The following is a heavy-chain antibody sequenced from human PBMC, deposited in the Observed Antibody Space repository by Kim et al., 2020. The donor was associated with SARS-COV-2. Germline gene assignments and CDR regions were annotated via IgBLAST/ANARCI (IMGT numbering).Heavy chain of an antibody. CDR2: INHSGST. D-gene: IGHD3-3*01. V-gene: IGHV4-34*01. CDR3: ARGHNRLRFLEWLSHFDY. CDR1: GGSFSGYY. Sequence: SETLSLTCAVYGGSFSGYYWSWIRQPPGKGLEWIGEINHSGSTNYNPSLKSRVTISVDTSKNQFSLKLSSVTAADTAVYYCARGHNRLRFLEWLSHFDYWGQGTLVTVSS. J-gene: IGHJ4*02.